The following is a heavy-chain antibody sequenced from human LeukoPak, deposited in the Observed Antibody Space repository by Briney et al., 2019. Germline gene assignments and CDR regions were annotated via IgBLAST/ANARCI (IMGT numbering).Heavy chain of an antibody. Sequence: GASVKVSCKASGYTFTSCDINWVRQATGQGLEWMGWMNPNSGNTGYAQKFQGRVTITRNTSISTAYMELSSLRSEDTAVYYCARGLFVDLNIFTIFGVVRYYFDYWGQGTLVTVSS. D-gene: IGHD3-3*01. CDR2: MNPNSGNT. CDR3: ARGLFVDLNIFTIFGVVRYYFDY. V-gene: IGHV1-8*03. CDR1: GYTFTSCD. J-gene: IGHJ4*02.